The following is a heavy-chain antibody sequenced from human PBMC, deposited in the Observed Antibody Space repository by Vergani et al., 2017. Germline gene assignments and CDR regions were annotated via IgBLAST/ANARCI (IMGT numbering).Heavy chain of an antibody. CDR1: GGSISSGGYY. D-gene: IGHD2-15*01. Sequence: QVQLQESGPGLVKPSQTLSLTCTVSGGSISSGGYYWSWIRQHPGKGLEWIGYIYYSGSTYYNPSLKSRVTISVDTSKNQFSLKLSSVTAADTAVYYCAKTLELGYCSGGSCYMVDLGVGWFDPWGQGTLVTVSS. CDR3: AKTLELGYCSGGSCYMVDLGVGWFDP. J-gene: IGHJ5*02. CDR2: IYYSGST. V-gene: IGHV4-31*03.